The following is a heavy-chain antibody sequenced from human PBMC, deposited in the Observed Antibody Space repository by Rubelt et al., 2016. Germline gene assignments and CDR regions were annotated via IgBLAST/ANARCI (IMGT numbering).Heavy chain of an antibody. V-gene: IGHV4-34*01. J-gene: IGHJ4*02. CDR2: INHSGST. CDR3: AEYVRVTGSYYFDY. D-gene: IGHD2-15*01. CDR1: GGSFSGYY. Sequence: QVQLQQWGAGLLNPSETLSLTCAVYGGSFSGYYWSWIRQPPGKGLEWIGEINHSGSTTYNPSLKSRVTISVDQSKNQFSPKLSSVTAADTAVYYCAEYVRVTGSYYFDYWGQGALVTVSS.